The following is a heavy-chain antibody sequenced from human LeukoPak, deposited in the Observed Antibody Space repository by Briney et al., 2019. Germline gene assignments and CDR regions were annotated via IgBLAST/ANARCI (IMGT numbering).Heavy chain of an antibody. CDR2: INHSGST. D-gene: IGHD3-10*01. CDR1: GGSFSGYY. Sequence: PSETLSLTCAVYGGSFSGYYWSWIRQPPGKGVEWIGEINHSGSTNYNPSLKSRVTISVDTSKNQFSLKLSSVTAADTAVYYCARGTAWGYYGSGSYYYWGQGTLVTVSS. J-gene: IGHJ4*02. CDR3: ARGTAWGYYGSGSYYY. V-gene: IGHV4-34*01.